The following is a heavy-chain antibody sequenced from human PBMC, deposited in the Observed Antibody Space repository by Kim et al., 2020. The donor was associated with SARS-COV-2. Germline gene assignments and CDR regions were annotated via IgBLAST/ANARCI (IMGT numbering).Heavy chain of an antibody. CDR2: ISGSGRST. V-gene: IGHV3-23*01. J-gene: IGHJ5*02. Sequence: GGSLRLSCVASGFPFTTYTMNWVRQAPGKGLEWVSGISGSGRSTYYADSVKGRFTVSRDNSKNTLYLQMNSLRVEDTAVYYCAKELRVTTETTSGDIFNSWGQGTLVTVSS. CDR3: AKELRVTTETTSGDIFNS. CDR1: GFPFTTYT. D-gene: IGHD4-17*01.